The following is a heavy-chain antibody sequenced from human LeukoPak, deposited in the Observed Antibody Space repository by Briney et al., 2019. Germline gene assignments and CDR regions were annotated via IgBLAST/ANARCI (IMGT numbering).Heavy chain of an antibody. Sequence: GTSLRLSCAASGFTFSSYAMHWVRQAPGKGLEWVATISYDGSNNYYADSAKGRFTISRDNSKNTLYLQMNSLRAEDTAVYYCARGRSVVATSGYFDYWGQGTLVTVSS. V-gene: IGHV3-30-3*01. CDR3: ARGRSVVATSGYFDY. J-gene: IGHJ4*02. CDR1: GFTFSSYA. D-gene: IGHD5-12*01. CDR2: ISYDGSNN.